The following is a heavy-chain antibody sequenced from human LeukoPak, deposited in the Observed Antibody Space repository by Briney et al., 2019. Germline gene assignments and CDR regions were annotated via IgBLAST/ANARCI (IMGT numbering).Heavy chain of an antibody. CDR2: IYSSGFT. J-gene: IGHJ4*02. V-gene: IGHV4-39*01. CDR3: ARRSFDAYLDY. CDR1: GGSISSGSYY. Sequence: SETLSLTCSVSGGSISSGSYYWAWIRQPPGKGLEWIGTIYSSGFTYYNPSLKSRVTISVDASKNQCSLKLNSVNAADTAVYYCARRSFDAYLDYWGQGTLVTVSS. D-gene: IGHD3-9*01.